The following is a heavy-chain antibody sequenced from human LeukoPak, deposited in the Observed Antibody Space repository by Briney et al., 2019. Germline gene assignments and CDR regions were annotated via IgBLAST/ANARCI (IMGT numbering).Heavy chain of an antibody. J-gene: IGHJ4*02. V-gene: IGHV4-34*01. D-gene: IGHD2-2*01. Sequence: PSETLSLTCAVYGGSFSGYYWSWIRQPPGKGLEWIGDINHSGSTNYNPSLKSRVTISVDTSKNQFSLKLSSVTAADTAVYYCARSPNYCSSTSCYAQGLDYWGQGTLVTVSS. CDR1: GGSFSGYY. CDR3: ARSPNYCSSTSCYAQGLDY. CDR2: INHSGST.